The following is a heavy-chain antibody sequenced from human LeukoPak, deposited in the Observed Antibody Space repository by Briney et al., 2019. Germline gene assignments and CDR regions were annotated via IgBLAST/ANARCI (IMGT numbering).Heavy chain of an antibody. V-gene: IGHV1-8*03. CDR3: ARDGGSGSYYNYDMDV. CDR2: MNPNSGNT. Sequence: ASVKVSCKASGYTFTSYDINWVRQATGQGLEWMGWMNPNSGNTGYAQKFQGRVTITRNTSISTAYMELSSLRSEDTAVYYCARDGGSGSYYNYDMDVWGQGTTVTVSS. D-gene: IGHD3-10*01. J-gene: IGHJ6*02. CDR1: GYTFTSYD.